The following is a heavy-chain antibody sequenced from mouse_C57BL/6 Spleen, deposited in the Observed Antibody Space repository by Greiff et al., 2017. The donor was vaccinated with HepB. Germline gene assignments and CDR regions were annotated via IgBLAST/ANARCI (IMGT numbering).Heavy chain of an antibody. CDR3: ARSHYGSSYGYFDV. CDR1: GYTFTSYW. V-gene: IGHV1-69*01. J-gene: IGHJ1*03. D-gene: IGHD1-1*01. CDR2: IDPSDSYT. Sequence: VQLQQSGAELVMPGASVKLSCKASGYTFTSYWMHWVKQRPGQGLEWIGEIDPSDSYTNYNQKFKGKSTLTVDNSSSTAYMQLSSLTSEDSAVYYCARSHYGSSYGYFDVWGTGTTVTVSS.